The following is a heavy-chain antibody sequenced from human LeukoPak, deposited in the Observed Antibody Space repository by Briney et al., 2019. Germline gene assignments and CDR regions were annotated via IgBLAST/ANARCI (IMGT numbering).Heavy chain of an antibody. CDR3: ARDHYDSSGSHRTFDI. CDR1: GGSISSYY. Sequence: PSETLSLTCSVSGGSISSYYCSWLRQSPGKGLEWIGYIHYNEGTNYNPSLKSRVTMSVDTSKSQFSLKLTYVTAADTAVYFCARDHYDSSGSHRTFDIWGQGTVVTASS. D-gene: IGHD3-22*01. V-gene: IGHV4-59*01. J-gene: IGHJ3*02. CDR2: IHYNEGT.